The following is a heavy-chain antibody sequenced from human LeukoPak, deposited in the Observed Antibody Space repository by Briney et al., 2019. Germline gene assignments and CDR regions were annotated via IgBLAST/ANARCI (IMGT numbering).Heavy chain of an antibody. Sequence: SETLSLTCAVYGGSISGYYWSSIRQPPGKGLEWIGQINHSGSTNYNPSLKSRVAISVDTSKNQFSLKLSSVTAADTAVYFCVRGNAGGHALGYYYYYMDVWGKGTTVTVSS. CDR3: VRGNAGGHALGYYYYYMDV. CDR1: GGSISGYY. CDR2: INHSGST. D-gene: IGHD1-26*01. V-gene: IGHV4-34*01. J-gene: IGHJ6*03.